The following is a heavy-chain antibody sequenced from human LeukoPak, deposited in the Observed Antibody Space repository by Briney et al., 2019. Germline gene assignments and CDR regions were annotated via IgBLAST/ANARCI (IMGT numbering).Heavy chain of an antibody. Sequence: GGSLRLSCAASGFTLSTYAMGWVRQTPGKRLEWVSDIGSDGDRYHADSVKGRFVISRDNSKNTLYLQMNSLRAEDTAVYYCAKSSEMATMFFDYWGRGTLVTVSS. CDR2: IGSDGDR. J-gene: IGHJ4*02. CDR3: AKSSEMATMFFDY. D-gene: IGHD5-24*01. V-gene: IGHV3-23*01. CDR1: GFTLSTYA.